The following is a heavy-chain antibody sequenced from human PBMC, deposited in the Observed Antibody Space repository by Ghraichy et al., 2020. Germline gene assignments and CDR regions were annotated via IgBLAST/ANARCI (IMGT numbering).Heavy chain of an antibody. CDR3: ARDPEAGVSSSWYSPGLGGWFDP. CDR2: ISSSGSTI. J-gene: IGHJ5*02. Sequence: GESLNISCAASGFTFSDYYMSWIRQAPGKGLEWVSYISSSGSTIYYADSVKGRFTISRDNAKNSLYLQMNSLRAEDTAVYYCARDPEAGVSSSWYSPGLGGWFDPWGQGTLVTVSS. D-gene: IGHD6-13*01. CDR1: GFTFSDYY. V-gene: IGHV3-11*01.